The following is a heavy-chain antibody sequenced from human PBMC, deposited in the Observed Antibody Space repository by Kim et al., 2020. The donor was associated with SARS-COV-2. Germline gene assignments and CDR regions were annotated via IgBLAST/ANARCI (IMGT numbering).Heavy chain of an antibody. CDR3: ARGPSGSYSSWFDP. CDR2: ISYDGSNK. V-gene: IGHV3-30-3*01. CDR1: GFTFSSYA. D-gene: IGHD1-26*01. Sequence: GGSLRLSCAASGFTFSSYAMHWVRQAPGKGLEWVAVISYDGSNKYYADSVKGRFTISRDNSKNTLYLQMNSLRAEDTAVYYCARGPSGSYSSWFDPWGQGTLVTVSS. J-gene: IGHJ5*02.